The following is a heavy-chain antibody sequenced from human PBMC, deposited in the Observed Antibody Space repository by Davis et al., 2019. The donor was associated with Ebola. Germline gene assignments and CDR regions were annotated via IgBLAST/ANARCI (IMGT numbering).Heavy chain of an antibody. CDR3: ARVNGYNYGADY. CDR2: IYWDDDK. D-gene: IGHD5-18*01. CDR1: GFSLSTRGVG. Sequence: SGPTLVKPTQTLTLTCTFSGFSLSTRGVGVGWIRQPPGKALEWLALIYWDDDKRYSTSLKSRLTVSKDTSKSQVVLTTTNMDPMDTATYYCARVNGYNYGADYWGQGTLVTVSS. J-gene: IGHJ4*02. V-gene: IGHV2-5*02.